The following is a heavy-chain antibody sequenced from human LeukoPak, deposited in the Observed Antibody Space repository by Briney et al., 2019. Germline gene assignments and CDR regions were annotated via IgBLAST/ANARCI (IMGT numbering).Heavy chain of an antibody. Sequence: GGSLRLSCAGSGFTFSRYSMNWFRQAPGKGLEWVTAISGSGGSTYYADSVKGRFTISRDNSKNTLYLQMNSLRAEDTAVYYCAKDSPSYCSGGSCYFTEGYWGQGTLVTVSS. J-gene: IGHJ4*02. D-gene: IGHD2-15*01. CDR2: ISGSGGST. V-gene: IGHV3-23*01. CDR1: GFTFSRYS. CDR3: AKDSPSYCSGGSCYFTEGY.